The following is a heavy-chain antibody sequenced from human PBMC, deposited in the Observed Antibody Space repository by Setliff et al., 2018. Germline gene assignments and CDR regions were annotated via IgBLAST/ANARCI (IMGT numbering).Heavy chain of an antibody. CDR3: ARSIAAAATKF. CDR1: GGPINTGNYY. D-gene: IGHD6-25*01. Sequence: SETLSLTCTVSGGPINTGNYYWSWFRQPAGKGLEWIGQIFSKGSTNTNPSLTSRVTISMDTSKNQFSLRLTSMTAADTGVYYCARSIAAAATKFWGQGTAVTVSS. V-gene: IGHV4-61*09. J-gene: IGHJ4*02. CDR2: IFSKGST.